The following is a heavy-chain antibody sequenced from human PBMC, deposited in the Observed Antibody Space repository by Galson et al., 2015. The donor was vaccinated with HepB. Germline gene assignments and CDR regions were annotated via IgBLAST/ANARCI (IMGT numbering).Heavy chain of an antibody. CDR2: VTQGGST. V-gene: IGHV4-34*01. CDR3: ARAGTWLQDAFNI. Sequence: SETLSLTCAADGGSLNGYSWSWIRQSPGKGLEWIGEVTQGGSTNYNKSLKSRVIISIDTSKNEVSLKLSSVTAADTAVYYCARAGTWLQDAFNIWGQGAMVTVSS. J-gene: IGHJ3*02. CDR1: GGSLNGYS. D-gene: IGHD5-18*01.